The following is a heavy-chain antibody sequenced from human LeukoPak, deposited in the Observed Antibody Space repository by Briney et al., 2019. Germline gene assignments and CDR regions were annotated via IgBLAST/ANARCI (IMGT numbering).Heavy chain of an antibody. V-gene: IGHV3-21*01. Sequence: GGSLRLSCAASGFTFSTYSMNWVRQAPGNGLEWVSSISSGSSFIYYADSVKGRFTISRDNAKNSLFLQMNGLRAEDTAVYYCARESSGYFYWGQGTLVTVSS. CDR1: GFTFSTYS. D-gene: IGHD3-22*01. J-gene: IGHJ4*02. CDR3: ARESSGYFY. CDR2: ISSGSSFI.